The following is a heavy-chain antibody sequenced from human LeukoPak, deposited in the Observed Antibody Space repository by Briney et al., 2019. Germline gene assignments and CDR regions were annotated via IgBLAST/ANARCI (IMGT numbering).Heavy chain of an antibody. CDR1: GFTFSGSA. D-gene: IGHD3-9*01. CDR3: AKGRWGLTINNFDI. V-gene: IGHV3-73*01. J-gene: IGHJ3*02. CDR2: IRSKANSYAT. Sequence: GGSLRLSCAASGFTFSGSAMHWVRQASGKGLEWVGRIRSKANSYATAYAASVKGRFTISRDDSKNTAYLQMNSLRGEDMAVYYCAKGRWGLTINNFDIWGQGTMVTVSS.